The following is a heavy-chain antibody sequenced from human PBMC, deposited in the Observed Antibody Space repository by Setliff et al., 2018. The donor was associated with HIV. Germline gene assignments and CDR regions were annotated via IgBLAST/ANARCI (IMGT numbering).Heavy chain of an antibody. CDR1: GYAFTSFQ. J-gene: IGHJ4*02. D-gene: IGHD6-19*01. V-gene: IGHV1-46*01. CDR3: ARETAGGHWDEY. Sequence: ASVKVSCKTSGYAFTSFQLHWVRQAPGQGLEWLGGIVPSSGDTNYAQKLRGRVTMTRDMSTTTVYMDLNSLTSEDTAVYYCARETAGGHWDEYWGQGTLVTVSS. CDR2: IVPSSGDT.